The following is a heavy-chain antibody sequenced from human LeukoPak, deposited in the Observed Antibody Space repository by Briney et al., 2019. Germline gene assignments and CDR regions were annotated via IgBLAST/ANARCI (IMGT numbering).Heavy chain of an antibody. V-gene: IGHV1-18*01. Sequence: GASVKVSCKASGYTFTSYGISWLRQAPGQGLEWMGWISAYNGNTNYAQKLQGRVTMTTDTSTSTAYMELRSLRSDDTAVYYCAREGQYYDLWSGYHNHFDYWGQGTLVTVSS. J-gene: IGHJ4*02. D-gene: IGHD3-3*01. CDR1: GYTFTSYG. CDR3: AREGQYYDLWSGYHNHFDY. CDR2: ISAYNGNT.